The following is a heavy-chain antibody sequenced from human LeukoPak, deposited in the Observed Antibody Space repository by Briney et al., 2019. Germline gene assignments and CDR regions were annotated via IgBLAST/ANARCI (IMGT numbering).Heavy chain of an antibody. CDR2: IIPIFGTA. V-gene: IGHV1-69*13. CDR1: GGTFSSYA. CDR3: AIYERGYFDY. Sequence: SVKVSCKASGGTFSSYAISWVRQPPAQELEWMVGIIPIFGTANYAQKFQGRVTITADESTSTDYMELSSLRSEDTAVYYCAIYERGYFDYWGQGTLVTVSS. D-gene: IGHD5/OR15-5a*01. J-gene: IGHJ4*02.